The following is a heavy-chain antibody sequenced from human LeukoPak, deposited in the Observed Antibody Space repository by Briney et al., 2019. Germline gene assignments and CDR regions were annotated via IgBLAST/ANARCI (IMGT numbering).Heavy chain of an antibody. CDR3: ATQPTREDY. J-gene: IGHJ4*02. CDR2: ISGSGGST. D-gene: IGHD2-2*01. V-gene: IGHV3-23*01. Sequence: PGGSLRLSCAASGFTFSSYAMSWVRQAPGRGLEWVSAISGSGGSTYYADSVKGRFTIFRDNSKNTLYLQMNSLRAEDTAVYYCATQPTREDYWGQGTLVTVSS. CDR1: GFTFSSYA.